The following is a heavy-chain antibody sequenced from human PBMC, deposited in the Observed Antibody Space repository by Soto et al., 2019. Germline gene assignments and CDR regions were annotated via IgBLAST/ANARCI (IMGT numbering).Heavy chain of an antibody. D-gene: IGHD2-15*01. J-gene: IGHJ4*02. V-gene: IGHV1-3*01. CDR3: ARDLGGWPDY. CDR2: INAGNGNT. Sequence: ASVKVSCKASGGTFSSYTISWVRQAPGQRLEWMGWINAGNGNTKYSQKFQGRVTITRDTSASTAYMELSSLRSEDTAVYYCARDLGGWPDYWGQGTLVTVSS. CDR1: GGTFSSYT.